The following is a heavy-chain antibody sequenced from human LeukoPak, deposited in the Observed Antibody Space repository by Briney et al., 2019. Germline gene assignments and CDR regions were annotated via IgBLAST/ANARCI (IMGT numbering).Heavy chain of an antibody. J-gene: IGHJ6*03. CDR3: AKGLYSSGRGYMDV. V-gene: IGHV3-23*01. Sequence: GGSLRLSCAASGFTFSSNAMAWVRQAPGKGLEWVSGISGRGDSTYYAESVKGRFTISRDNSKSTLYLQMNSLRAEDTAVYYCAKGLYSSGRGYMDVWGKGTTVTISS. CDR1: GFTFSSNA. CDR2: ISGRGDST. D-gene: IGHD6-19*01.